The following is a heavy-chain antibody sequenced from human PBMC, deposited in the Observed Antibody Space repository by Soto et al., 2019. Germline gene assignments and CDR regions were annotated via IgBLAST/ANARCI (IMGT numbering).Heavy chain of an antibody. V-gene: IGHV1-2*02. D-gene: IGHD5-18*01. CDR3: TRENIENSDGLYDAFDI. Sequence: GASVKVSCKTSGYTFTDYYTRWVRQAPGQGLEWMGWMNPKSGGAYFAQKFQGRVTLTRDTSIGTAYIEVNSLTSDDTAVYFCTRENIENSDGLYDAFDIWGQGTTVTVPS. J-gene: IGHJ3*02. CDR2: MNPKSGGA. CDR1: GYTFTDYY.